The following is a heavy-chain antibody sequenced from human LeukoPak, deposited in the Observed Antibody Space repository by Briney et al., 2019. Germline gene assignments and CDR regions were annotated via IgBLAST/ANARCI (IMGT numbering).Heavy chain of an antibody. D-gene: IGHD5-18*01. CDR2: INTNTGNP. CDR3: AREDTAMGDAFDI. V-gene: IGHV7-4-1*01. J-gene: IGHJ3*02. Sequence: ASVKVFCKASGYTFTSYAMNWVRQAPGQGLEWMGWINTNTGNPTYAQGFTGRFVFSLDTSVSTAYLQICSLKAEDTAVYYCAREDTAMGDAFDIWGQGTMVTVSS. CDR1: GYTFTSYA.